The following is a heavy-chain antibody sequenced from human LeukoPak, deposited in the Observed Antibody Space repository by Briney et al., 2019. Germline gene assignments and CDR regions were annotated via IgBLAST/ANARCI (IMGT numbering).Heavy chain of an antibody. CDR1: GFTFSSYA. Sequence: GRSLRLSCAASGFTFSSYAMHWVRQAPGKGLEWVAVISYDGSSKYYADSVKGRFTISRDNSKNTLYLQMNSLRAEDTAVYYCARGLYYYDSSGYYYPYYFYYWGQGTLVTVSS. D-gene: IGHD3-22*01. V-gene: IGHV3-30*04. J-gene: IGHJ4*02. CDR2: ISYDGSSK. CDR3: ARGLYYYDSSGYYYPYYFYY.